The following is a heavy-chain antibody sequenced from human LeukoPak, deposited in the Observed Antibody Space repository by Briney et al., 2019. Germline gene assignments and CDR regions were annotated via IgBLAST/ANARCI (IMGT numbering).Heavy chain of an antibody. J-gene: IGHJ4*02. CDR2: IYSGGNT. CDR1: GLTVSSNY. CDR3: AKVLLVPAAIMEDY. Sequence: GGSLRLSCAVSGLTVSSNYMSWVRQAPGTGLVWVSVIYSGGNTDYADSVKGRFTISRDNSKNTLYLQMNSLRAEDTAVYYCAKVLLVPAAIMEDYWGQGTLVTVSS. D-gene: IGHD2-2*02. V-gene: IGHV3-66*02.